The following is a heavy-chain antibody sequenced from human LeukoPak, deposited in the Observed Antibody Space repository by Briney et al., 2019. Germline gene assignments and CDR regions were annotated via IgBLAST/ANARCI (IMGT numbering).Heavy chain of an antibody. CDR3: ARWRYCGGDCYPSAFDI. V-gene: IGHV4-59*01. J-gene: IGHJ3*02. D-gene: IGHD2-21*02. Sequence: SETLSLTCTVSGGSISSFYWSWIRQPPGKGLEWIGYIYYSGSTNYNPSLKSRVTISVDTSKNQFSLKLSSVTAADTAVYYCARWRYCGGDCYPSAFDIWGQGTMVTVSS. CDR1: GGSISSFY. CDR2: IYYSGST.